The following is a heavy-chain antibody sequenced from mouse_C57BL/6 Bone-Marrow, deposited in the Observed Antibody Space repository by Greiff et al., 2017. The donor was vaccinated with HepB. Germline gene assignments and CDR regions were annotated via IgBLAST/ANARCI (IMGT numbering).Heavy chain of an antibody. CDR3: TRWHYYGSSFRLAWFAY. Sequence: VQLQQSGTVLARPGASVKMSCKTSGYTFTSYWMHWVKQRPGQGLEWIGAIYPGNSDTSYNQKFKGKAKLTAVTSASTAYMELSSLTNEDSAVYYCTRWHYYGSSFRLAWFAYWGQGTLVTVSA. CDR1: GYTFTSYW. V-gene: IGHV1-5*01. J-gene: IGHJ3*01. CDR2: IYPGNSDT. D-gene: IGHD1-1*01.